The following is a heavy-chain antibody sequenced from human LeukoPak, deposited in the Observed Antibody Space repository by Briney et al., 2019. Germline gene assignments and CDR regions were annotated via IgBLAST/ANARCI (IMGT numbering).Heavy chain of an antibody. CDR3: ARTRGYSYGYFDY. Sequence: GGSLRLSCAASGFTFSSYEMNWVRQAPGKGLERVSYISSSGSTIYYADSVKGRFTISRDNAKNSLYLQMNSLRAEDTAVYYCARTRGYSYGYFDYWGQGTLVTVSS. D-gene: IGHD5-18*01. J-gene: IGHJ4*02. CDR1: GFTFSSYE. CDR2: ISSSGSTI. V-gene: IGHV3-48*03.